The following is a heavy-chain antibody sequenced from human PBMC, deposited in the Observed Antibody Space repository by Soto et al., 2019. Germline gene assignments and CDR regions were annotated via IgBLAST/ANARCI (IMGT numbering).Heavy chain of an antibody. D-gene: IGHD6-13*01. J-gene: IGHJ5*02. CDR2: IIPIFGTA. Sequence: QVQLVQSGAEVKKPGSSVKVSCKASGGTFSSYAISWVRQAPGQGLEWMGGIIPIFGTANYAQKFQGRVTITADESTSTAYLELSSLRSEETAVYYCARGRLGYSSSWEWFDPWGQGTLVTVAS. V-gene: IGHV1-69*01. CDR3: ARGRLGYSSSWEWFDP. CDR1: GGTFSSYA.